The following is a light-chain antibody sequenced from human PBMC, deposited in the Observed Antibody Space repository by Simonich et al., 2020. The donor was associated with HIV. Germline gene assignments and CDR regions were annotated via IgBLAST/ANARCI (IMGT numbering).Light chain of an antibody. CDR2: DES. J-gene: IGKJ3*01. CDR3: QQYGSSPT. Sequence: DIVMTQSPATLSVSPGERATLTCRASQRCRSNLAWYQHKPGHAPRLLSYDESNRATGIPARFSGSGSGTDFTLTISRLEPEDFAVYYCQQYGSSPTFGPGTKVDIK. CDR1: QRCRSN. V-gene: IGKV3D-20*01.